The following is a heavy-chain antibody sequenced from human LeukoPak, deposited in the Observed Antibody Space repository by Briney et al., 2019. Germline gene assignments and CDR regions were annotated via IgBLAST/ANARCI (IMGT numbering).Heavy chain of an antibody. J-gene: IGHJ3*02. Sequence: ASVKVSCKASGYTFTSYGISWVRQAPGQGLEWMGWISAYNGNTNYAQKLQGRVTMTTDTSTSTAYMELRSLRSDDTAVYYCAREGYDILTGSESAFQIWGQGTMVTVSS. D-gene: IGHD3-9*01. CDR3: AREGYDILTGSESAFQI. CDR1: GYTFTSYG. CDR2: ISAYNGNT. V-gene: IGHV1-18*01.